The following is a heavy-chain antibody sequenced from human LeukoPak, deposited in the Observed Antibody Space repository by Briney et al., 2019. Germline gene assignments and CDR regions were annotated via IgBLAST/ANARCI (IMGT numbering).Heavy chain of an antibody. CDR1: GGSFSGYY. CDR2: INHSGST. CDR3: ARNDLSFEY. J-gene: IGHJ4*02. Sequence: SETLSLTCAVYGGSFSGYYWSWIRQPPGKGLEWIGEINHSGSTYYNPSLKSRVTISVDRSTNQFSLKLTSVTAADTAVYYCARNDLSFEYWGQGTPVTVSS. D-gene: IGHD2/OR15-2a*01. V-gene: IGHV4-34*01.